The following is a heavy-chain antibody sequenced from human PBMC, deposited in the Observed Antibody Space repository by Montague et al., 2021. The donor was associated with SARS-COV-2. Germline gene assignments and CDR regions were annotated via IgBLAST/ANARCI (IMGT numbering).Heavy chain of an antibody. Sequence: SLRLSWSSSGFTFIIYALSRFRHASGQGLVYISYISVSVDLIRHSHSFHGLFTISRYNSKHMLFLQMHSLRAEDTDLYYFAKKVFGDLEAWAQGSLVTVSA. D-gene: IGHD4-17*01. V-gene: IGHV3-23*01. J-gene: IGHJ4*02. CDR3: AKKVFGDLEA. CDR2: ISVSVDLI. CDR1: GFTFIIYA.